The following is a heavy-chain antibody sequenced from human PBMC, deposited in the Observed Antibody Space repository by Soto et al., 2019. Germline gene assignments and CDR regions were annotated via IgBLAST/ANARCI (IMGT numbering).Heavy chain of an antibody. CDR2: IIPILGIA. CDR3: ARFDYYDSSVYLDFGPK. CDR1: GGTFSSYT. Sequence: ASVKVSCKASGGTFSSYTISWVRHAPGQGLEWMGRIIPILGIANYAQKFQGRVTITADKSTSTAYMELSSLRSEDTAVYYCARFDYYDSSVYLDFGPKWGQGTLVTVSS. D-gene: IGHD3-22*01. J-gene: IGHJ4*02. V-gene: IGHV1-69*02.